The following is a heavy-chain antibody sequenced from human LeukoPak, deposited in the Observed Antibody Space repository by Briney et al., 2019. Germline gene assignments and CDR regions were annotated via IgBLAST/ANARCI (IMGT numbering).Heavy chain of an antibody. D-gene: IGHD2-21*01. CDR2: ISSSSSYI. Sequence: GGSLRLSCAASRFTFSSYSMNWVRQAPGKGLEWVSSISSSSSYIYYADSVKGRFTISRDNAKNSLYLQMNSLRAEDTAVYYCAREAYCGGDCYSPYYFDYWGQGTLVTVSS. CDR3: AREAYCGGDCYSPYYFDY. V-gene: IGHV3-21*01. CDR1: RFTFSSYS. J-gene: IGHJ4*02.